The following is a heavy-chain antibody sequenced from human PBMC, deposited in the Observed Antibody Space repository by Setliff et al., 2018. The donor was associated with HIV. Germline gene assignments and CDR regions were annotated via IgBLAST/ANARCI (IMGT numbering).Heavy chain of an antibody. CDR2: IYYSGST. CDR3: ARGVRVGGVIGWFDT. CDR1: GGSIRNYY. J-gene: IGHJ5*01. V-gene: IGHV4-59*01. Sequence: PSETLSLTCNVFGGSIRNYYWSWIRQPPGKGLEWIGYIYYSGSTSYKPSLKSRVTISVDPYKNQLSLGLTSVTAADTAVYYCARGVRVGGVIGWFDTWGHGTLVTVSS. D-gene: IGHD3-10*01.